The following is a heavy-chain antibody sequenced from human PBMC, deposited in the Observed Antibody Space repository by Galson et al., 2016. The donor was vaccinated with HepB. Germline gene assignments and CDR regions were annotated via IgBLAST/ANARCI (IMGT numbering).Heavy chain of an antibody. J-gene: IGHJ3*02. V-gene: IGHV4-59*01. CDR3: ARAGYYYGSGYNTFDI. CDR1: GDSISSFY. D-gene: IGHD3-10*01. CDR2: IYYSGST. Sequence: SETLSLTCTVSGDSISSFYWSWIRQPPGKGLEWIGYIYYSGSTNYNPSLKGRVTISVDTSKNQFSLRLSSVTAADTAVYYCARAGYYYGSGYNTFDIWGQGTMVTVSS.